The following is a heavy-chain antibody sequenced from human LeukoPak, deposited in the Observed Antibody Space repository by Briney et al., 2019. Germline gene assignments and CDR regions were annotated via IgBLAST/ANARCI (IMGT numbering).Heavy chain of an antibody. Sequence: PGGSLRLSCAASGFTFSSYAMCWVRQAPGKGLEWVSAISGSGGITYSADSVKGRFTISRDNSKNTLYLQMNSQRADDTAVYYCATSPDGQQLVNYYFDYWGQGTLVTVSS. CDR2: ISGSGGIT. CDR3: ATSPDGQQLVNYYFDY. CDR1: GFTFSSYA. V-gene: IGHV3-23*01. J-gene: IGHJ4*02. D-gene: IGHD6-13*01.